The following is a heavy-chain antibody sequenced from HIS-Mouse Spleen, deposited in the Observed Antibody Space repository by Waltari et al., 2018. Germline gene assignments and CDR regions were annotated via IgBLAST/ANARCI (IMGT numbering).Heavy chain of an antibody. D-gene: IGHD6-13*01. CDR3: AREIPYSSSWYDWYFDL. CDR1: GGSISSSTYS. V-gene: IGHV4-39*07. Sequence: QLQLQESGLGLVKPSETLSLPCTVSGGSISSSTYSWGCLRPHHGNGLEWIGSIYYSGSTYYNPSLKSRVTISVDTSKNQFSLKLSSVTAADTAVYYCAREIPYSSSWYDWYFDLWGRGTLVTVSS. CDR2: IYYSGST. J-gene: IGHJ2*01.